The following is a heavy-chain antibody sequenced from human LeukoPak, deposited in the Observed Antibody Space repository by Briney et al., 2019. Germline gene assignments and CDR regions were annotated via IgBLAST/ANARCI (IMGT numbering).Heavy chain of an antibody. CDR1: GFTFSSYS. V-gene: IGHV3-30*02. J-gene: IGHJ4*02. Sequence: GGSLRLSCAASGFTFSSYSINWVRQAPGKGLEWVAFIRYDGSHKYYTDSVRGRFTISRDNSKNTLYLQMNNLRAEDTALYYCAKISGYYPFDYWGQGTLVTVSS. CDR3: AKISGYYPFDY. CDR2: IRYDGSHK. D-gene: IGHD3-22*01.